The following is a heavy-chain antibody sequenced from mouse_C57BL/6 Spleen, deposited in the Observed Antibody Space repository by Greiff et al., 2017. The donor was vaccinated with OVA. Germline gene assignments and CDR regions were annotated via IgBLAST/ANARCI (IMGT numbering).Heavy chain of an antibody. Sequence: QVQLKESGAELVRPGASVKMSCKASGYTFTSYNMHWVKQTPRQGLEWIGAIYPGNGDTSYNQKFKGKATLTVDKSSSTAYMQLSSLTSEDSAVYCCARPLYYGSSYDAMDYWGQGTSVTVSS. CDR1: GYTFTSYN. J-gene: IGHJ4*01. V-gene: IGHV1-12*01. D-gene: IGHD1-1*01. CDR3: ARPLYYGSSYDAMDY. CDR2: IYPGNGDT.